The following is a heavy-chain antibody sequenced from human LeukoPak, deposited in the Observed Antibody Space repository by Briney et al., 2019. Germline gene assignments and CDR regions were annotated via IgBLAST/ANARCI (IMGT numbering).Heavy chain of an antibody. CDR3: AKGTIGSSGWYYFDY. Sequence: GGSLRLSCAASGFTFSSYAMSWVRQAPGKGPEWVSAISGSGGSTYYADSVKGRFTISRDNSKNTLYLQMNSLRAEDTAVYYCAKGTIGSSGWYYFDYWGQGTLVTVSS. D-gene: IGHD6-19*01. CDR2: ISGSGGST. V-gene: IGHV3-23*01. J-gene: IGHJ4*02. CDR1: GFTFSSYA.